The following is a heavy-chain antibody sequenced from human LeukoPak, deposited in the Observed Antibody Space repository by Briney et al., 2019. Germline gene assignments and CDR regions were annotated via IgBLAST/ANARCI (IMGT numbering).Heavy chain of an antibody. D-gene: IGHD7-27*01. CDR3: ARDLRWGGDY. Sequence: ASVKVSCKASGGTFSSYAISWVGQAPGQGLEWMGRIIPILGIANYAQKFQGRVTITADKSTSTAYMELSSLRSEDTAVYYCARDLRWGGDYWGQGTLVTVSS. CDR1: GGTFSSYA. V-gene: IGHV1-69*04. CDR2: IIPILGIA. J-gene: IGHJ4*02.